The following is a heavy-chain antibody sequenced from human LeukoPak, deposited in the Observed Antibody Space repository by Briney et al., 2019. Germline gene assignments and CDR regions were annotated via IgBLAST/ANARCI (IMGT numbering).Heavy chain of an antibody. CDR2: ISAYNGNT. Sequence: GASVTVSCKASGYTFTSYGISWVRQAPGQGLEWMGWISAYNGNTNYAQKFQGRVTITADTSTDTAYMELSSLRSEDTAVYYCATAPYAPWGQGTLVTVSS. CDR1: GYTFTSYG. V-gene: IGHV1-18*01. CDR3: ATAPYAP. D-gene: IGHD2-8*01. J-gene: IGHJ5*02.